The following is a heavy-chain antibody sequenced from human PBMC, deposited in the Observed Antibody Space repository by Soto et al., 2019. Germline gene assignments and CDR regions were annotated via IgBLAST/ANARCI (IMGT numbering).Heavy chain of an antibody. V-gene: IGHV1-18*01. CDR3: ARDRSLIVATIEASDY. J-gene: IGHJ4*02. Sequence: ASVKVSCKASGYTFTSYGISWVRQAPGQGLEWMGWISAYNGNTNYAQKLQGRVTMTTDTSTSTAYMELRSLRSDDTAVYYCARDRSLIVATIEASDYWGQGTLVTVSS. CDR1: GYTFTSYG. D-gene: IGHD5-12*01. CDR2: ISAYNGNT.